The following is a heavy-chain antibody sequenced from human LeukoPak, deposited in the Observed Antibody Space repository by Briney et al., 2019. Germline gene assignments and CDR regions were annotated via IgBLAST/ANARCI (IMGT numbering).Heavy chain of an antibody. J-gene: IGHJ3*02. CDR1: GFTFDNYA. CDR2: ISWNSGSI. D-gene: IGHD2-21*02. V-gene: IGHV3-9*01. CDR3: AKDISAHIVVVTATRPGAFGI. Sequence: GGSLRLSCAASGFTFDNYAMHWVRQAPGKGLEWVSGISWNSGSIGYADSVKGRFTISRDNAKNSLYLQMNSLRAEDTALYYCAKDISAHIVVVTATRPGAFGIWGQGTMVTVSS.